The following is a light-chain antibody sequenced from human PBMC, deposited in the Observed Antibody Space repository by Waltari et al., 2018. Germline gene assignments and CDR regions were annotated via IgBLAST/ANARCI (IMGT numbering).Light chain of an antibody. CDR1: SGHSSYS. CDR2: VNSDGSH. Sequence: QLMLTQSPSASASLGASVKLTCTLSSGHSSYSIAWHQQHPEKGPRYLMKVNSDGSHIKGDGIPYRFSGSSSGTERYLSISSLQSEDEADYYCQTGGFGIWVFGGGTKLTVL. CDR3: QTGGFGIWV. J-gene: IGLJ3*02. V-gene: IGLV4-69*01.